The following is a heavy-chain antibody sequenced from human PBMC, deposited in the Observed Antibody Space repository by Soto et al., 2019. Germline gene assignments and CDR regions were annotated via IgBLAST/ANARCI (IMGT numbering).Heavy chain of an antibody. CDR3: ARARDYYYYYGMDV. J-gene: IGHJ6*02. V-gene: IGHV3-33*01. Sequence: GGSLRLSCAASGFTFSSYGMHWVRQAPGKGLEWVAVIWYDGSNKYYADSVKGRFTISRDNSKNTLYLQMNSLRAEDTAVYSCARARDYYYYYGMDVWGQGTTVTVSS. CDR1: GFTFSSYG. CDR2: IWYDGSNK.